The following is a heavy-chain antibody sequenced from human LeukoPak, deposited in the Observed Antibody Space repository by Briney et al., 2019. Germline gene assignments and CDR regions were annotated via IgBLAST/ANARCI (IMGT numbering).Heavy chain of an antibody. CDR3: TTLLQYHYDSSGYSPFDY. J-gene: IGHJ4*02. CDR2: IKSKTDGGTT. D-gene: IGHD3-22*01. Sequence: GGSLRLSCAASGFTFSNAWMSWVRQAPGKGREWVGRIKSKTDGGTTDYAAPVKGRFTISRDDSKNTLYLQMNSLKTEDTAVYYCTTLLQYHYDSSGYSPFDYWGQGTLVTVSS. V-gene: IGHV3-15*01. CDR1: GFTFSNAW.